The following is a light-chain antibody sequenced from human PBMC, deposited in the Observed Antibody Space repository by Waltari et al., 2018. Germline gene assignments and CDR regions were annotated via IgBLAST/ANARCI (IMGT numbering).Light chain of an antibody. CDR1: SSDIGGYDY. J-gene: IGLJ2*01. Sequence: HSALTQPASVSGSPGQSITISCTGTSSDIGGYDYVSWYQQPPGKAPKLMIYDVSKRPSGVSNRFSASKSGDTASLTISGLQTEDEADYYCSSYTSISTSVIFGGGTKVTVL. CDR3: SSYTSISTSVI. V-gene: IGLV2-14*03. CDR2: DVS.